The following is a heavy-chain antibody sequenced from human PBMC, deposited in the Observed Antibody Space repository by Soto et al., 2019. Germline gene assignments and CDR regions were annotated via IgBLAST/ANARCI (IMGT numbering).Heavy chain of an antibody. Sequence: GGSLRLSCAASGFTFSSYGMHWVRQAPGKGLEWVAVIWYDGSNKYYADSVKGRFTISRDNSKNTLYLQMNSLRAEDTAVYYCARDLSSGWDFDYWGQGTLVTVSS. CDR3: ARDLSSGWDFDY. J-gene: IGHJ4*02. CDR2: IWYDGSNK. D-gene: IGHD6-19*01. CDR1: GFTFSSYG. V-gene: IGHV3-33*01.